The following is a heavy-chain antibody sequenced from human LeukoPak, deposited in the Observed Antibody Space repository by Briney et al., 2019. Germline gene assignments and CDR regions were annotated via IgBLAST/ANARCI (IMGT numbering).Heavy chain of an antibody. CDR2: ISSSGSTI. CDR3: ARDVGLASDYLGGWFDY. J-gene: IGHJ4*02. D-gene: IGHD6-19*01. V-gene: IGHV3-11*01. Sequence: GGSLRLSCAASGFIFSDYYMSWIRQAPGKGLEWVSYISSSGSTIYYADSVKGRFTISRGNAKNSLYLQMNSLRAEDTAVYYCARDVGLASDYLGGWFDYWGQGTLVTVSS. CDR1: GFIFSDYY.